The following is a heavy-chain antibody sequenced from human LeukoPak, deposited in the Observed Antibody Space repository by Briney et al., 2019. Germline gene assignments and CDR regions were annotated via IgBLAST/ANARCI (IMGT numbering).Heavy chain of an antibody. Sequence: GGSLRLSCVASEFTFSYYWMYWVRQAPGQGLVSVSRISSDGSSTTYAESVKGRFTISRDNAKNTLYLQMNSLRAEYTAIYYCARDDSNGIDYWGQGTLVTVSS. V-gene: IGHV3-74*01. D-gene: IGHD6-19*01. CDR1: EFTFSYYW. CDR3: ARDDSNGIDY. CDR2: ISSDGSST. J-gene: IGHJ4*02.